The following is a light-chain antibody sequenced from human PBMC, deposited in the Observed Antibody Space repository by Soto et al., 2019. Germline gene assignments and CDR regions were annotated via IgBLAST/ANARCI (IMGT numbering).Light chain of an antibody. CDR2: DAS. CDR1: QSVSSY. CDR3: QQRSNWPPWT. V-gene: IGKV3-11*01. Sequence: EIVLTQSPATLSLSPGERATLSCRASQSVSSYLAWYQQKPGQAPRLLIFDASNRATGIPARFSGNGSGTDFTLTISSLEPEDFAVYYCQQRSNWPPWTFGQGTQVEIK. J-gene: IGKJ1*01.